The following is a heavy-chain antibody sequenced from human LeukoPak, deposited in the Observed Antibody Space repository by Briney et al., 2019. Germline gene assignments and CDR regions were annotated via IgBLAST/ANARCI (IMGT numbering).Heavy chain of an antibody. CDR2: ISYDGSNK. D-gene: IGHD4-17*01. V-gene: IGHV3-30*04. CDR1: GFTFSSYA. J-gene: IGHJ3*02. CDR3: AREAVTDGARYDAFDI. Sequence: GGSLRLSCAASGFTFSSYAMHWVRQAPGKGLEWVAVISYDGSNKYYADSVKGRFTISRDNAKNTLCLQMNSLRAEDTAVYYCAREAVTDGARYDAFDIWGQGTMVTVSS.